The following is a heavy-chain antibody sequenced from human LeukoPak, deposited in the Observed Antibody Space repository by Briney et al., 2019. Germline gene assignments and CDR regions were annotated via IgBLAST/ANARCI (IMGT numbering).Heavy chain of an antibody. Sequence: SETPSLTCTVSGGSISSYYWSWIRQPPGKGLEWIGYIYYSGSTNYNPSLKSRVTISVDTSKNQFSLKLSSVTAADTAVYYCARAGQLELKTWFDPWGQGTLVTVSS. CDR3: ARAGQLELKTWFDP. CDR1: GGSISSYY. J-gene: IGHJ5*02. D-gene: IGHD1-7*01. CDR2: IYYSGST. V-gene: IGHV4-59*01.